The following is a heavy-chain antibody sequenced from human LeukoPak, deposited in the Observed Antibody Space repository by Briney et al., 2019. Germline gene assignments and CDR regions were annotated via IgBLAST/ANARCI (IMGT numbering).Heavy chain of an antibody. CDR2: IYYSGST. D-gene: IGHD3-3*01. CDR3: ARGGFGEALMDA. Sequence: SETLSLTCTVSGGSISSSSYYWGWIRQPPGKGLEWIGSIYYSGSTYYNPSLKSRVTISVDTSKNQFSLKLSSVTAADTAVYYCARGGFGEALMDAWGKGTTVTVSS. CDR1: GGSISSSSYY. J-gene: IGHJ6*04. V-gene: IGHV4-39*01.